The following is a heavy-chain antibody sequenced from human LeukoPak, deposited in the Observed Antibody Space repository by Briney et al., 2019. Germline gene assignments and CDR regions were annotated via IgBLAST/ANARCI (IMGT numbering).Heavy chain of an antibody. V-gene: IGHV3-23*01. CDR3: AKDRTASPKIVVVTNSPSDY. CDR2: ISGSGGST. J-gene: IGHJ4*02. CDR1: GFTFSSYA. Sequence: GGSLRLSCAASGFTFSSYAMSWVRQAPGKGLEWVSAISGSGGSTYYADSVKGRFTISRDNSKNTLYLQMNSLRAEDTAVYYCAKDRTASPKIVVVTNSPSDYWGQGTLVTVSS. D-gene: IGHD3-22*01.